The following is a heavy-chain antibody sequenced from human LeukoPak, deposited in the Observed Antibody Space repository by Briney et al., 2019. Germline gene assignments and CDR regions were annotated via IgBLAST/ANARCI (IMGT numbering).Heavy chain of an antibody. Sequence: GGSLRLSCAASGFLVSDNYMHWLRQAPGKGLVWVSRINTDMSSTIYTDSVKGRFTISRDNAKNTLYLQMNSLRAEDTAVYYCARDLSHCSGGSCYSAHFDYWGLGTLVTVSS. CDR1: GFLVSDNY. V-gene: IGHV3-74*01. D-gene: IGHD2-15*01. CDR3: ARDLSHCSGGSCYSAHFDY. CDR2: INTDMSST. J-gene: IGHJ4*02.